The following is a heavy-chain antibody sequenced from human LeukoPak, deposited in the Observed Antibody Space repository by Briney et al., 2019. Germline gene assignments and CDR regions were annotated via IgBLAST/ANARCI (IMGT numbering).Heavy chain of an antibody. CDR1: GITVSNYG. CDR3: AKATKSIVVDNYFDY. CDR2: IGDSGGRT. V-gene: IGHV3-23*01. D-gene: IGHD3-22*01. Sequence: GGSLRLSCAVSGITVSNYGMSWVRQAPGKGLEWVAGIGDSGGRTRYADSVKGRFTISRDNPKNTLYLQMNSLRAEDTAVYYCAKATKSIVVDNYFDYWGQGALVTVSS. J-gene: IGHJ4*02.